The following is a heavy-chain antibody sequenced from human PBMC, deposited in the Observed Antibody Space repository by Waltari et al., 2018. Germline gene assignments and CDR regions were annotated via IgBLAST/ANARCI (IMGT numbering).Heavy chain of an antibody. CDR1: GGTFSSYT. Sequence: QVQLVQSGAEVKKPGSSVKVSCKASGGTFSSYTISWVRQAPGQGLEWMGRIIPILGIANYAQKSQGRVTITADKSTSTAYMELSSLRSEDTAVYYCARDGGYGDFLFDYWGQGTLVTVSS. CDR3: ARDGGYGDFLFDY. CDR2: IIPILGIA. D-gene: IGHD4-17*01. V-gene: IGHV1-69*08. J-gene: IGHJ4*02.